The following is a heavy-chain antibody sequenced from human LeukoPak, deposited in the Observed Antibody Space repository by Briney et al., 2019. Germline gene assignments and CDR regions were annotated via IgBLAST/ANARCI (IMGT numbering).Heavy chain of an antibody. CDR2: IYYSGST. V-gene: IGHV4-39*01. D-gene: IGHD6-19*01. CDR3: AGHRSSGSEIDY. CDR1: RGSISSSSYY. Sequence: SETLSLTCTVSRGSISSSSYYWDWIRQPPGKGLEWIGSIYYSGSTYYNPSLKSRVTISVDTSKNQFSLKLSAVTAADTAVYYCAGHRSSGSEIDYWGQGTLVTVSS. J-gene: IGHJ4*02.